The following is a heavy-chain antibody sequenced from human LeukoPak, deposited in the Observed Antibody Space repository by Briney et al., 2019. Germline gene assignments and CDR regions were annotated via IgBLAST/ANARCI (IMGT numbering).Heavy chain of an antibody. D-gene: IGHD3-10*01. Sequence: GASVKVSCKASGYTFTTYDLNWVRQATGQGLEWMGWMNPNSGNTGYAQKFQGRVTMNRNISITTAYMELSNLTSEDTAVYYCARRIRGAPTDYWGQGTLVTVSS. CDR2: MNPNSGNT. CDR1: GYTFTTYD. V-gene: IGHV1-8*01. J-gene: IGHJ4*02. CDR3: ARRIRGAPTDY.